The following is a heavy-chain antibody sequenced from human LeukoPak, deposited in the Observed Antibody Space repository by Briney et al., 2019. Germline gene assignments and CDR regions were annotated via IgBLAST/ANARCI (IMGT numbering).Heavy chain of an antibody. J-gene: IGHJ4*02. CDR2: IQYDGSYK. D-gene: IGHD2-2*02. Sequence: PGGSLRLSCAASGFTFSTYGIHWVRQAPGKGLEWVAFIQYDGSYKFYADSVQGRFSTSRDNSKNTLFLQMNSLRAEDTAVYYCAKTSDQLLYSKFDYWGQGTLVTVSS. CDR1: GFTFSTYG. V-gene: IGHV3-30*02. CDR3: AKTSDQLLYSKFDY.